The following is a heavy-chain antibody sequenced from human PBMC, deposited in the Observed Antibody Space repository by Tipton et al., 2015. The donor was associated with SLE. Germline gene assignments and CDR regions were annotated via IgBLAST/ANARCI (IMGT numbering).Heavy chain of an antibody. CDR3: ARLFSNYPNFDY. V-gene: IGHV4-39*01. Sequence: TLSLTCTVSGGSISSSSYYWGWIRQPPGKGLEWIGSLYYSGSTYYNPSLKSRVTISVDTSKNQFSLKLSSVTAADTAVYYCARLFSNYPNFDYWGQGTLVTVSS. D-gene: IGHD4-11*01. CDR1: GGSISSSSYY. CDR2: LYYSGST. J-gene: IGHJ4*02.